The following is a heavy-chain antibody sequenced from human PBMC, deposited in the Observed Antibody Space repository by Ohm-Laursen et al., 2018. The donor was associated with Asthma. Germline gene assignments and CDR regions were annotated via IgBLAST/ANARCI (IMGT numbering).Heavy chain of an antibody. CDR1: GFTFSNYG. Sequence: SLRLSCSASGFTFSNYGMHWVRQAPGKGLEWVAVIWYDGSNKYYADSVKGRFTISRDNSKNTLYLQMNSLRAEDTAVYYCARGRWTFDYWGQGTLVTVSS. J-gene: IGHJ4*02. V-gene: IGHV3-33*01. D-gene: IGHD4-23*01. CDR3: ARGRWTFDY. CDR2: IWYDGSNK.